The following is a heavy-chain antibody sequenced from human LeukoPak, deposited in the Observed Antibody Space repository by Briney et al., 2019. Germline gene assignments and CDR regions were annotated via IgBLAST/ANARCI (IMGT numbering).Heavy chain of an antibody. CDR1: GGSISSSSYY. CDR3: ASTGGVVTSYYFDY. CDR2: IYYSGST. D-gene: IGHD2-21*02. V-gene: IGHV4-39*07. Sequence: SETLSLTCTVSGGSISSSSYYWGWIRQPPGKGLEWIGSIYYSGSTYYNPSLKSRVTISVDTSKNQFSLKLSSVTAADTAVYYCASTGGVVTSYYFDYWGQGTLVTVSS. J-gene: IGHJ4*02.